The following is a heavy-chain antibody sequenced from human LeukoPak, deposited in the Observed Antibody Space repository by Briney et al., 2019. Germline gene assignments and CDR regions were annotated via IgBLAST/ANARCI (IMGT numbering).Heavy chain of an antibody. CDR2: INRDGSST. J-gene: IGHJ3*02. V-gene: IGHV3-74*01. D-gene: IGHD3-9*01. Sequence: GGSLRLSCAASGFTFSTYWMHWVLQAPGKGLVWVSRINRDGSSTSYADSVKGRFTISRDNAKNTLYLQMNSLRAEDTAVYYCARDRETYYDILTGYYTLGDAFDIWGQGTMVTVSS. CDR3: ARDRETYYDILTGYYTLGDAFDI. CDR1: GFTFSTYW.